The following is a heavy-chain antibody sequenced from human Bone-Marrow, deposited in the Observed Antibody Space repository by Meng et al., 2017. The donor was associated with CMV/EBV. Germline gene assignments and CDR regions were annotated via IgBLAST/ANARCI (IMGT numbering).Heavy chain of an antibody. Sequence: GESLKISCAASGFTFSSYEMNWVRQAPGKGLEWVSYISSSGSTIYYADSVKGRFTISRDNAKNSLYLQMNSLRAEDTAVYYCARVARASGYSSSWYPTLNYYFDYWGQGTLVTCSS. V-gene: IGHV3-48*03. CDR1: GFTFSSYE. J-gene: IGHJ4*02. D-gene: IGHD6-13*01. CDR2: ISSSGSTI. CDR3: ARVARASGYSSSWYPTLNYYFDY.